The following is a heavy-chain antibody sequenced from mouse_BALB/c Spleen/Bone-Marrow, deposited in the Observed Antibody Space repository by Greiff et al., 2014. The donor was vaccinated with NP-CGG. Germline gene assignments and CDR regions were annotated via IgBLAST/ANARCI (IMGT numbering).Heavy chain of an antibody. CDR3: ARRGHGFAWFAY. CDR2: ILRGSGST. J-gene: IGHJ3*01. V-gene: IGHV1-9*01. D-gene: IGHD1-2*01. Sequence: QVQLQQSGTELMKPGASVKISCKASGYTFSSYWIEWVNQRPGHGLEWIGEILRGSGSTNYNEKFKGKATFTADTSSNTAYMQLSSLTSEDSAVYYCARRGHGFAWFAYWGQGTLVTVSA. CDR1: GYTFSSYW.